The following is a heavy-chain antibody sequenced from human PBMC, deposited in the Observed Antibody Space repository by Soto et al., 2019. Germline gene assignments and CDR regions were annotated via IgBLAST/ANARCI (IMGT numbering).Heavy chain of an antibody. V-gene: IGHV3-53*01. Sequence: EVQLVESGGGLIQPGGSLRLSCAASGFTVSSNDMSWVRQAPGKGLEWVSAIYSGGSTSYVDSVKGRFTISRDISKNTLYLQMNSLRVEDTAVYYCASRPPFDYWGQGTLVTVSS. CDR3: ASRPPFDY. J-gene: IGHJ4*02. CDR1: GFTVSSND. CDR2: IYSGGST.